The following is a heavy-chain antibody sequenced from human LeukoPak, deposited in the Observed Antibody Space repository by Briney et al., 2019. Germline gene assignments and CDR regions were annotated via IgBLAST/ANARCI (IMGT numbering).Heavy chain of an antibody. CDR3: AGGSGELFDY. Sequence: SETLSLTCTVSGGSISSSSYYWGWIRQPPGKGLEWIGSIYYSGSTYYNPSLKSRVTISVDTSKNQFSLKLSSVTAADTAVYYCAGGSGELFDYWGQGTLVTVSS. CDR1: GGSISSSSYY. D-gene: IGHD3-10*01. V-gene: IGHV4-39*07. J-gene: IGHJ4*02. CDR2: IYYSGST.